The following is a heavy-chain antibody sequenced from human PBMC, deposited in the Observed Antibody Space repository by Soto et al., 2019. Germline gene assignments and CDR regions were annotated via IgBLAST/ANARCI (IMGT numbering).Heavy chain of an antibody. D-gene: IGHD1-26*01. V-gene: IGHV3-30-3*01. CDR2: ISYDGGNK. Sequence: QVQLVESGGGVVQPGRSLRLSCAASGFSFRDYAMYWVRQAPGKGLEWVAVISYDGGNKYHADSVKGRFTISRDNSRTTLYLQMDSLRPADTAVYYCARDGAPSHWVRDVWGQGTTVTVSS. CDR3: ARDGAPSHWVRDV. J-gene: IGHJ6*02. CDR1: GFSFRDYA.